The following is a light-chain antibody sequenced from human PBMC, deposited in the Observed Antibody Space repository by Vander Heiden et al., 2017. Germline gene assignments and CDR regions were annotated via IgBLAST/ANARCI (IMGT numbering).Light chain of an antibody. CDR3: QQYYRFPRT. V-gene: IGKV1D-8*02. J-gene: IGKJ1*01. CDR1: PAFTGY. Sequence: AIWLPHSPSLLSASPGATATISGRLSPAFTGYFAWYQQKPGKAPELLIYAASTLRSGVPSRFSGSGSGTDFTLTISCLQSEDFATYYCQQYYRFPRTFGQGTKVEIK. CDR2: AAS.